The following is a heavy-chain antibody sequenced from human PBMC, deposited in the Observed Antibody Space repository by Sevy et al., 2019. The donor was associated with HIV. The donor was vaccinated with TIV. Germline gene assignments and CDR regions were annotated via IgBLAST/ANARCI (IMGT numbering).Heavy chain of an antibody. V-gene: IGHV3-49*04. CDR2: IRSIAYGGTT. J-gene: IGHJ4*02. CDR1: GFTFGDYA. D-gene: IGHD3-22*01. CDR3: TGSSSGYSANFDY. Sequence: GGSLRLSCTASGFTFGDYAMSWVRQAPGKGLEWVGFIRSIAYGGTTEYAASVKGRFTISRDDSKSIAYLQMNSLKTEYTAVYYCTGSSSGYSANFDYWGQGTLVTVSS.